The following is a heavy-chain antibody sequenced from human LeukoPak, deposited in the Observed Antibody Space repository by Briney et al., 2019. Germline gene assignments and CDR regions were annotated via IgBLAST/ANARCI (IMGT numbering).Heavy chain of an antibody. CDR1: GYTFTSYG. D-gene: IGHD3-22*01. CDR2: ISTYNDNT. J-gene: IGHJ5*02. Sequence: ASVTVSCKASGYTFTSYGISWVRQAPGQGLEWMGWISTYNDNTKYTQKLQDRVTMSTDTSTSTAHMELRSLRYDDTAVYYCARDPVTYYYDGNSYPSANWFDPWGQGTLVTVSS. CDR3: ARDPVTYYYDGNSYPSANWFDP. V-gene: IGHV1-18*01.